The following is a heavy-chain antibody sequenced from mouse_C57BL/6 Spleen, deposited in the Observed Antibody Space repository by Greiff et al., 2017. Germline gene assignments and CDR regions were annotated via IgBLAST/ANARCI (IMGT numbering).Heavy chain of an antibody. J-gene: IGHJ4*01. CDR2: IDPETGGT. D-gene: IGHD2-2*01. Sequence: QVQLQQSGAELVRPGASVTLSCKASGYTFTDYEMHWVQQTPVHGLEWIGAIDPETGGTAYNQKFKGKAILTADKSSSTAYMELRSLTSDDSAVCYCAGDGYDGLMDYWGQGTSVTVSS. CDR3: AGDGYDGLMDY. CDR1: GYTFTDYE. V-gene: IGHV1-15*01.